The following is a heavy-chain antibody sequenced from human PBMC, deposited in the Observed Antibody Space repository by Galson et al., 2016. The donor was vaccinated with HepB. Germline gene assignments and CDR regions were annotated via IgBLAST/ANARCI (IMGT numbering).Heavy chain of an antibody. CDR1: GDSINTGNYY. Sequence: SETLSLTCTGSGDSINTGNYYWAWIRQPPGKGLEWIATIYYAGATYYNPSLKGRLTISVDTSYNQFSLHLNSVTAADTAVYYCARYLTGPAFDIWSQGTMVTVSS. V-gene: IGHV4-39*01. CDR3: ARYLTGPAFDI. D-gene: IGHD3-9*01. CDR2: IYYAGAT. J-gene: IGHJ3*02.